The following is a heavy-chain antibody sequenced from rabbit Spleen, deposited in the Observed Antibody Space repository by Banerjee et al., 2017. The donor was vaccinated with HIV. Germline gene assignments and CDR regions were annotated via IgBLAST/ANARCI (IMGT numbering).Heavy chain of an antibody. CDR2: IVPIFGVT. CDR3: VREVAGKFNL. Sequence: QLVESGGGLVQPGGSLKLSCKASRFDFSTYSMSWVRQAPGRGLEWIGYIVPIFGVTYYANWVNGRFTISSHNAQNTLYLQLHSLTAADTATYFCVREVAGKFNLWGPGTLVTVS. CDR1: RFDFSTYS. V-gene: IGHV1S7*01. J-gene: IGHJ4*01. D-gene: IGHD4-1*01.